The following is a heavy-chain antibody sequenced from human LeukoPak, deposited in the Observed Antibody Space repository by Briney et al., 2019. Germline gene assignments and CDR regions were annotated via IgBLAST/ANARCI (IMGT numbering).Heavy chain of an antibody. D-gene: IGHD6-13*01. CDR1: GGSLSSYY. Sequence: SETLSLTCTVSGGSLSSYYLSWIRQPPGKGLEWIGYIYYSGSTNYNPSLKSRVTISVDTYKNQFSLKLSSVTAADTAVYYCARTAAAPYYYYYYMDVWGKGTTVTVSS. V-gene: IGHV4-59*01. CDR3: ARTAAAPYYYYYYMDV. CDR2: IYYSGST. J-gene: IGHJ6*03.